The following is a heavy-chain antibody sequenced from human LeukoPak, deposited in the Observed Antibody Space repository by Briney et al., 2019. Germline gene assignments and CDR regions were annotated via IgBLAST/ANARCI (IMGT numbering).Heavy chain of an antibody. V-gene: IGHV1-2*02. CDR1: GYTFTGYY. D-gene: IGHD3-10*01. CDR2: INPNSGGT. J-gene: IGHJ4*02. CDR3: AAGFGELSADFDY. Sequence: GASVKVSCKASGYTFTGYYMHWVRQAPGQGLEWMGWINPNSGGTNYAQKFQERVTITRDMSTSTAYMELSSLRSEDTAVYYCAAGFGELSADFDYWGQGTLVTVSS.